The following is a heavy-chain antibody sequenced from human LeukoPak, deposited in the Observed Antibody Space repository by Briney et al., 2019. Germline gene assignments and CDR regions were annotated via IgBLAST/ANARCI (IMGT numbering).Heavy chain of an antibody. CDR2: INWNGGTT. Sequence: GGSLRLSCAASGFTFDDYSMSWVRQAPGKGLEWVSYINWNGGTTRYADSVKGRFTISRDNAKNSLYLQMSSLRAEDTAFYYCARSKGYSSAATFDYWGQGTLVPVSS. CDR3: ARSKGYSSAATFDY. CDR1: GFTFDDYS. V-gene: IGHV3-20*04. D-gene: IGHD6-25*01. J-gene: IGHJ4*02.